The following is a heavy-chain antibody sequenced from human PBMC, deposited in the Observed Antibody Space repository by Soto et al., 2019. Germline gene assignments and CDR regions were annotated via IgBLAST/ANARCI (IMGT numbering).Heavy chain of an antibody. Sequence: EVQLVESGGGLVQPGGSLRLSCAASGFTFSDHYMDWVRQAPGKGLEWVGRTRDKTNSYTTEYAASVKGRFTISRDDSKSSLYLQMTSLKTEDTAVYYCARAKVGTYYFDYWGQGTLVTVSS. J-gene: IGHJ4*02. V-gene: IGHV3-72*01. CDR1: GFTFSDHY. D-gene: IGHD1-26*01. CDR3: ARAKVGTYYFDY. CDR2: TRDKTNSYTT.